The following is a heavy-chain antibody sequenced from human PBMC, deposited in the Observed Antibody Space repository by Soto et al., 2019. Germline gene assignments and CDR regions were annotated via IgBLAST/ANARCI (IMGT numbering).Heavy chain of an antibody. Sequence: SETLSLTCTVSGGSIRSGGYYWSWIRQHPGKGLEWIGYIYYSGSTYYNPSLKSRVTISVDTSKNQFSLTLTSVTAADTAVYYCARQGFGVLHGLVDVWGQGTTVTVSS. D-gene: IGHD3-10*01. CDR1: GGSIRSGGYY. V-gene: IGHV4-31*03. CDR3: ARQGFGVLHGLVDV. J-gene: IGHJ6*02. CDR2: IYYSGST.